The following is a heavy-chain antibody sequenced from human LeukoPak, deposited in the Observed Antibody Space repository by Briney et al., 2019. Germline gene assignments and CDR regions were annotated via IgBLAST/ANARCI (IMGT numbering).Heavy chain of an antibody. D-gene: IGHD4-11*01. CDR2: IYNTGST. Sequence: SETLSLTCGVSGYFVSSGYYWGWIRQPPGKGLEWIGNIYNTGSTYYNPSLKSRVTISVDTSNNQFSLKLSSVTSADMAVYYCASRTTVTNALSFDYWGQGSLVIVSS. V-gene: IGHV4-38-2*01. J-gene: IGHJ4*02. CDR3: ASRTTVTNALSFDY. CDR1: GYFVSSGYY.